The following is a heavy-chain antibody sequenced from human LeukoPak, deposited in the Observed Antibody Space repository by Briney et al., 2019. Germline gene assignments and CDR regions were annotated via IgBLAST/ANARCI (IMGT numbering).Heavy chain of an antibody. CDR2: IKEDGSEK. D-gene: IGHD3-22*01. J-gene: IGHJ3*01. CDR3: ARYYYNDNGYSEDAFDL. CDR1: GFTFSIYW. V-gene: IGHV3-7*01. Sequence: QPGESLKISCAASGFTFSIYWMTWVRQAPGKGLEWVANIKEDGSEKNYVDSMKGRFTISRDNAKNSLYLQMNSLRAEDTAVYYCARYYYNDNGYSEDAFDLWGQGTMVTVSS.